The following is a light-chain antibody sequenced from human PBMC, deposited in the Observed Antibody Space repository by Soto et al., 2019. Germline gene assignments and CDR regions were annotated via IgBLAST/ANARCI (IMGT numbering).Light chain of an antibody. Sequence: EIVMTQSPATLSVSPGEGATLSCRASQSVSNNLVWYQQKPGQAPRLLIYGASTRATGIPARFSGSGSGTEFTLTISSLQSEDFAVYYCQQYNNWPPYTFGQGTKLEIK. CDR1: QSVSNN. J-gene: IGKJ2*01. CDR2: GAS. CDR3: QQYNNWPPYT. V-gene: IGKV3D-15*01.